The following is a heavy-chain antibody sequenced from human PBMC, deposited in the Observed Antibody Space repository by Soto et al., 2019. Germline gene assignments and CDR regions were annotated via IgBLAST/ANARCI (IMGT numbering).Heavy chain of an antibody. V-gene: IGHV3-7*03. CDR3: ATETSTWGC. CDR2: IKQDGSEK. CDR1: GFALSNYW. Sequence: EVQLVESGGGLVQPGESLRLSCVASGFALSNYWINWVRQAPGNGLEWVANIKQDGSEKNYVDSVKGRFTISRDNARNSLYLQMNSLRAEDTAAYYCATETSTWGCWGQGTLVTV. D-gene: IGHD7-27*01. J-gene: IGHJ4*02.